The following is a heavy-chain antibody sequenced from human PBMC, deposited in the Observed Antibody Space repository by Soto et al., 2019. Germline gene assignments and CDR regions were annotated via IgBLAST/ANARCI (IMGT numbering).Heavy chain of an antibody. CDR1: GFICSSYD. D-gene: IGHD2-8*02. Sequence: PGGSLRLSCAASGFICSSYDMSWVRQAPGKGLEWVSTILVAGSTHYEDSVKGRFTISRDTSKNTVYLQMNSLTAGDTAVYYCAKATATGGGAFDICGQGTMVT. J-gene: IGHJ3*02. CDR3: AKATATGGGAFDI. V-gene: IGHV3-23*01. CDR2: ILVAGST.